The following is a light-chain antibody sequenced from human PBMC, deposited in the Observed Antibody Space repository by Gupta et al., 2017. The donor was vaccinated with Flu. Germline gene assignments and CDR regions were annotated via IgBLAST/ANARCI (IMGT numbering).Light chain of an antibody. Sequence: QSVLPQPPSVSGDPGQRVPILCTGSSSNIGAGYDVHWYQQLPGTAPKLLIYGNRNRPSGVPDRFSGSKSGTSASLAIPGLQAEDEADYYCPSYDSSLSGRVFGGGTKLTVL. J-gene: IGLJ3*02. CDR2: GNR. CDR1: SSNIGAGYD. V-gene: IGLV1-40*01. CDR3: PSYDSSLSGRV.